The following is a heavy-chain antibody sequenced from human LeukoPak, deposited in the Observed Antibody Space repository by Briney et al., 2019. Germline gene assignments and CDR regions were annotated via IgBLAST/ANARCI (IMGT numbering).Heavy chain of an antibody. D-gene: IGHD6-19*01. CDR2: INPNSGGT. V-gene: IGHV1-2*02. J-gene: IGHJ4*02. Sequence: GASVKVSCKASGYTFTGYYMHWVRQAPGQGLEWMGWINPNSGGTIYAQKFQGRVTMTEDTSTDTAYMELSSLRSEDTAVYYCATDLAVAGASRNYWGQGTLVTVSS. CDR3: ATDLAVAGASRNY. CDR1: GYTFTGYY.